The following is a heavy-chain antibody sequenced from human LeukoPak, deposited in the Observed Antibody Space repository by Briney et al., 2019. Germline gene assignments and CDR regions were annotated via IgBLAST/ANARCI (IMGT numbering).Heavy chain of an antibody. J-gene: IGHJ3*02. CDR1: GFTFSSYW. Sequence: GGSLRLSCAASGFTFSSYWMHWVCQAPGKGLVWVSRINSDGSSTSYADSVKGRFTISRDNAKNTLYLQMNSLRAEDTAVYYCARAGRAVGDAFDIWGQGTMVTVSS. CDR2: INSDGSST. CDR3: ARAGRAVGDAFDI. D-gene: IGHD1-26*01. V-gene: IGHV3-74*01.